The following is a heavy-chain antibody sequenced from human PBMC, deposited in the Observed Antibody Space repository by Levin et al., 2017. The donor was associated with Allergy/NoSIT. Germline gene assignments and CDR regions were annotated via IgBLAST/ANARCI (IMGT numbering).Heavy chain of an antibody. CDR3: AGCRVEPTAPGWCNWFDP. Sequence: GGSLRLSCAASGFTFNSYAMNWVRQAPGKGLEWVSSINSGGTGTYYADSVKGRFTISRDNSKSTLSLQMDSLRAEDTGLCFCAGCRVEPTAPGWCNWFDPWGQGTLVTVSS. V-gene: IGHV3-23*01. CDR2: INSGGTGT. J-gene: IGHJ5*02. CDR1: GFTFNSYA. D-gene: IGHD6-13*01.